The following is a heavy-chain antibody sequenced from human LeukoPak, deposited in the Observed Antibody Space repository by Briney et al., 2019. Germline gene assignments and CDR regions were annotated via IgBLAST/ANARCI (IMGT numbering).Heavy chain of an antibody. V-gene: IGHV3-33*01. Sequence: GGSLRLSCAASGFTLSSYGMHWVRQAPGKGLEWVAVIWYDGSNKYYADSVKGRFTISRDNSKNTLYLQMNSLRAEDTAVYYCARSSFLEWLRFDYWGQGTLVTVSS. D-gene: IGHD3-3*02. CDR3: ARSSFLEWLRFDY. J-gene: IGHJ4*02. CDR1: GFTLSSYG. CDR2: IWYDGSNK.